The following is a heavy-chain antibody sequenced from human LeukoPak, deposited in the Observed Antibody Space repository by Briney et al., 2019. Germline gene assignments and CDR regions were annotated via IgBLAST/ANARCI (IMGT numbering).Heavy chain of an antibody. CDR1: GGSISSYY. V-gene: IGHV4-59*01. J-gene: IGHJ3*02. CDR3: ARLIYYYDSSGYYYGSAFDI. D-gene: IGHD3-22*01. Sequence: SETLSLTCTVSGGSISSYYWSWIRQPPGKGLEWIGYIYYSGNTNYNPSLKSRVTISVDTSKNQFSLKLSSVTAADTAVYYCARLIYYYDSSGYYYGSAFDIWGQGTMVTVSS. CDR2: IYYSGNT.